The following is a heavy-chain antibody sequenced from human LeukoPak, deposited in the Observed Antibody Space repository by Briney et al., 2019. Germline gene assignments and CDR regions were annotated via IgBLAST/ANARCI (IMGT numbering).Heavy chain of an antibody. D-gene: IGHD3-10*01. Sequence: GGSLRLSCAASGFTFSSYAMSWVRQAPGKGLEWVSSISSSSSYIYYADSVKGRFTISRDNAKNSLYLQMNSLRAEDTAVYYCARDGLLWFGELFSCDYWGQGTLVTVSS. V-gene: IGHV3-21*01. CDR2: ISSSSSYI. CDR3: ARDGLLWFGELFSCDY. J-gene: IGHJ4*02. CDR1: GFTFSSYA.